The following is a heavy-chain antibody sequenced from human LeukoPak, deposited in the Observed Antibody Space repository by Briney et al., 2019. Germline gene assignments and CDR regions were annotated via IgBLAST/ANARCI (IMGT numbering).Heavy chain of an antibody. CDR3: ARLHSGLVVPAASDYYYYMDV. CDR1: GGSISSGDYY. J-gene: IGHJ6*03. Sequence: PSETLALTCTVSGGSISSGDYYWSWIRQPPGKGLEWIGYIYYSGSTSYNPSLKSRVTISVDRSKNQFSLKLSSVTAADTAVYYCARLHSGLVVPAASDYYYYMDVWGKGTTVTVSS. CDR2: IYYSGST. D-gene: IGHD2-2*01. V-gene: IGHV4-30-4*08.